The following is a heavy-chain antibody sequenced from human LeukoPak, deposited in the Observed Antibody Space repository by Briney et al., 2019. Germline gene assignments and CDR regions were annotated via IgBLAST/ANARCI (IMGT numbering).Heavy chain of an antibody. D-gene: IGHD3-9*01. Sequence: GGSLRLSCAASGFTFTSYSMNWDRQAPGKGLEWVSSISSSSSYIYYADSVKGRFTISRDNAKNSLYLQMSSLRAEDTAIYYCARLYDILTGAFDYWGQGTLVTVSS. CDR3: ARLYDILTGAFDY. CDR2: ISSSSSYI. CDR1: GFTFTSYS. V-gene: IGHV3-21*01. J-gene: IGHJ4*02.